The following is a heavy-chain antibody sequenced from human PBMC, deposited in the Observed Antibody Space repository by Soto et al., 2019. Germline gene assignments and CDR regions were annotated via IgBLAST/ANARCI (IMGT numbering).Heavy chain of an antibody. CDR1: GGSISSGGYY. V-gene: IGHV4-31*03. J-gene: IGHJ4*02. CDR3: ARGFCSGARCYLGDY. D-gene: IGHD2-15*01. CDR2: IYNSGST. Sequence: QVQLQESGPGLVKPSQTLSLTCTVSGGSISSGGYYWSWIRQQPGKGLEWIGYIYNSGSTYYNPSLKSRVTISVDTSKNQFSLKLGAVTAADTAVYYCARGFCSGARCYLGDYWGQGTLVTVSS.